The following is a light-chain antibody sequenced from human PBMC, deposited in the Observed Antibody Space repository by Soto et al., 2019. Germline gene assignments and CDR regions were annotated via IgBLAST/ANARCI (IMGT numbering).Light chain of an antibody. Sequence: MTQSPSSLSASVGDTVTITCRASQSISSWLDWYLQKPGQSPQLLIYTLSYRASGVPARFSGTGSGTDFTLKISRVEAEDVGVYYCMQRRRFPLTFGGGTKVDIK. CDR3: MQRRRFPLT. J-gene: IGKJ4*01. CDR2: TLS. CDR1: QSISSW. V-gene: IGKV2-40*01.